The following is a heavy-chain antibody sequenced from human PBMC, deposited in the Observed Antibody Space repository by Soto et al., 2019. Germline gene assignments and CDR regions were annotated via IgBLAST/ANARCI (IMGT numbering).Heavy chain of an antibody. CDR3: AKDRDSSGWFSGYYYGVDV. V-gene: IGHV3-30*18. D-gene: IGHD6-19*01. CDR2: ISYDGSNK. J-gene: IGHJ6*02. Sequence: QVQLVESGGGVVPPGRSLSLSCAASGFTFRSYGMHWVRQAPGKGLEWVALISYDGSNKYYADSVKGPFTISRDNSKNTLSLQVSSLRPEDTAVYYCAKDRDSSGWFSGYYYGVDVWGQGTTVTVSS. CDR1: GFTFRSYG.